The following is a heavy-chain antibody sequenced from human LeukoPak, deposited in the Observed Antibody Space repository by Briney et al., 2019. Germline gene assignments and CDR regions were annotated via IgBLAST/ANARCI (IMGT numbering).Heavy chain of an antibody. CDR2: MYAGGTT. J-gene: IGHJ5*02. CDR1: GVIFSRNF. D-gene: IGHD6-19*01. CDR3: ARGSGSGWPLDR. Sequence: GGSLRLSCAASGVIFSRNFMSWDRQAPGKGLQWVAIMYAGGTTDYSECVRGRFYISRDTSNNTLSLPMNSLRAEDTAVYYCARGSGSGWPLDRWGQGTLVTVSS. V-gene: IGHV3-53*01.